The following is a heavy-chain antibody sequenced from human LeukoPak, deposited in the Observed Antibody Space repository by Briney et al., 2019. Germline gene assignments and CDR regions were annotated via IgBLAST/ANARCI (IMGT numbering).Heavy chain of an antibody. J-gene: IGHJ4*02. D-gene: IGHD6-13*01. Sequence: SETLSLTCAVYGGSFSGYYWSWIRQPPGKGLEWIGEINHSGSTNYNPSLKSRVTISVDTSKNQFSLKLSSVTAADTAAYYCARLGGSSWYFFFDYWGQGTLVTVSS. CDR1: GGSFSGYY. CDR3: ARLGGSSWYFFFDY. V-gene: IGHV4-34*01. CDR2: INHSGST.